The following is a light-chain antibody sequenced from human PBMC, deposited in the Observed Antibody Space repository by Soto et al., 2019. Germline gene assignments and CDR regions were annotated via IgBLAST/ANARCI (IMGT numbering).Light chain of an antibody. CDR2: EVT. CDR3: TSYTVSDTPWV. J-gene: IGLJ3*02. Sequence: QSALTQPPSVSGSPGQSVTISCSGTIDDVTAYYRVSWYQQTPGTAPKLMIYEVTNRATGVSDRFSGSKSANTASLTISGLQAEDEGLYHCTSYTVSDTPWVFGGGTKLTVL. V-gene: IGLV2-18*02. CDR1: IDDVTAYYR.